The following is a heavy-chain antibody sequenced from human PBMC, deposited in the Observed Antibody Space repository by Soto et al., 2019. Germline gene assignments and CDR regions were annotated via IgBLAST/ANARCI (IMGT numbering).Heavy chain of an antibody. CDR1: GYTFTSFY. V-gene: IGHV1-46*01. CDR3: ARGLTSGDY. CDR2: INPNGGST. J-gene: IGHJ4*02. Sequence: QVQLVQSGAEVKNPGASVKVSCKASGYTFTSFYIHWVRQAPGHGLEWMSIINPNGGSTNYAQNLQGRVTLTRDTSTNTVYMELSSLRSEDTAVYYCARGLTSGDYWGQGTLVTVSS.